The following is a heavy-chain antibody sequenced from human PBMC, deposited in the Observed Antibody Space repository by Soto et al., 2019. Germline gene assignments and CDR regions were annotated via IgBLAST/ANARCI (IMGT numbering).Heavy chain of an antibody. V-gene: IGHV4-31*03. CDR2: IYYSGST. CDR1: GGSISSGGYY. Sequence: SETLSLTFTVSGGSISSGGYYWSWIRQHPGKGLEWIGCIYYSGSTYYNPSLKSRVTISVDTSKNQFSLKLSSVTAADTAVYYCARLNPLSYYFDYWGQGTLVTVSS. J-gene: IGHJ4*02. CDR3: ARLNPLSYYFDY.